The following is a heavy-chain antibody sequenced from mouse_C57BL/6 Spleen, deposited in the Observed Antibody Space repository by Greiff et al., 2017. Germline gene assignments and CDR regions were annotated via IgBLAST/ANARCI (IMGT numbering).Heavy chain of an antibody. Sequence: QVQLQQPGAELVRPGTSVKLSCKASGYTFTSYWMHWVKQRPGQGLEWIGVIDPSDSYTNYNQKFKGKATLTVDTSSSTAYMQLSSLTSEDSAVYYCARRGQSLGFDYWGQGTTLTVSS. J-gene: IGHJ2*01. D-gene: IGHD3-3*01. V-gene: IGHV1-59*01. CDR1: GYTFTSYW. CDR3: ARRGQSLGFDY. CDR2: IDPSDSYT.